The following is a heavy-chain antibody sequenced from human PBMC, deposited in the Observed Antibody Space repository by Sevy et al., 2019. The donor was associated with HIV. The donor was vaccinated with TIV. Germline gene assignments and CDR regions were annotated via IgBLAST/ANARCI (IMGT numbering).Heavy chain of an antibody. CDR1: GFTFTDYV. CDR3: ATDRISDWFFDS. Sequence: GGSLRLSCTASGFTFTDYVMNRVRQAPWRGLEWVSSIGGSSGSTHYADSVKGRFTISRDNSKNTLYLQMNSLRAEDTAVYYCATDRISDWFFDSWGQGTLVTVSS. J-gene: IGHJ4*02. V-gene: IGHV3-23*01. D-gene: IGHD3-9*01. CDR2: IGGSSGST.